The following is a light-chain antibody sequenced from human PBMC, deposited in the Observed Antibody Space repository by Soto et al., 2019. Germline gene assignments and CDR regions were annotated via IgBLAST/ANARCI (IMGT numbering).Light chain of an antibody. Sequence: EIVLTQSPVTLSVSLWDRATLSCRASQIISSNFLAWYQQKPGQAPRLLFYGASNRATGIPDRFSGSGSGTDFTLTISRLEPEDFAVYYCQQYGRSPPWTFGRGTKVDIK. CDR3: QQYGRSPPWT. CDR1: QIISSNF. J-gene: IGKJ1*01. V-gene: IGKV3-20*01. CDR2: GAS.